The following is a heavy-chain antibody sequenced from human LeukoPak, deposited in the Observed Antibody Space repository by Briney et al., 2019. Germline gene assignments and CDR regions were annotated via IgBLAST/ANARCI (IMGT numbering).Heavy chain of an antibody. CDR1: GYTFTGYY. J-gene: IGHJ6*03. CDR3: ASALDSSGYYRYYYYYMDV. V-gene: IGHV1-2*02. CDR2: INPNSGGT. Sequence: ASVKVSCXASGYTFTGYYMHWVRQAPGQGLEWMGWINPNSGGTNYAQKFQGRVTMTRDTSISTAYMELSRLRSDDTAVYYCASALDSSGYYRYYYYYMDVWGKGTTVTVSS. D-gene: IGHD3-22*01.